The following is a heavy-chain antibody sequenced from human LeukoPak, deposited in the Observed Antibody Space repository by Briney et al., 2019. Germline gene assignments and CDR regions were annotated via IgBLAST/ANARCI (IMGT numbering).Heavy chain of an antibody. D-gene: IGHD3-22*01. CDR3: AKSSSGYYLDY. J-gene: IGHJ4*02. Sequence: GGSLRLSCAASGFTFSSYGMHWVRQAPGKGLEWVAVISYDGSNKYCADSVKGRFTISRDNSKNTLYLQMNSLRAEDTAVYYCAKSSSGYYLDYWGQGTLVTVSS. V-gene: IGHV3-30*18. CDR1: GFTFSSYG. CDR2: ISYDGSNK.